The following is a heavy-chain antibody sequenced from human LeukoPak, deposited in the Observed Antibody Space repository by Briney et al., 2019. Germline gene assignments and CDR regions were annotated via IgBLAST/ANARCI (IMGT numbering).Heavy chain of an antibody. CDR3: ASSERGFLGPNTYYFDY. CDR1: GYSISSGYY. Sequence: SETLSLTCTVSGYSISSGYYWGWIRQPPGKGLEWIGYIYYSGSTNYNPSLKSRVTISVDTSKNQFSLKLSSVTAADTAVYYCASSERGFLGPNTYYFDYWGQGTLVTVSS. J-gene: IGHJ4*02. V-gene: IGHV4-61*01. CDR2: IYYSGST. D-gene: IGHD3-3*01.